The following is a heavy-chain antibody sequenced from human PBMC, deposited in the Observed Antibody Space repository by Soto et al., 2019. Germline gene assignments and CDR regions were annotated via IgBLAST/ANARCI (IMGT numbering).Heavy chain of an antibody. J-gene: IGHJ5*02. V-gene: IGHV4-34*01. CDR1: GGSISGYY. CDR3: ARWGNNLDP. Sequence: QVQLQQWGAGLLKPSETLSLTCAVYGGSISGYYWSWIRQAPGKGLEWIGEINHSGSTNYNPCLKGRVTISVDTSKNQFSLKLSSVTAADTAVYYCARWGNNLDPWGQGTLVTVSS. D-gene: IGHD3-16*01. CDR2: INHSGST.